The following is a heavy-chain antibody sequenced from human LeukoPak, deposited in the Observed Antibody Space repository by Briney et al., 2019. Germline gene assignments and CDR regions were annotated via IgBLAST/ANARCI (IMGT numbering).Heavy chain of an antibody. CDR2: INPNSGGT. CDR1: GYTFTGYY. J-gene: IGHJ4*02. D-gene: IGHD3-10*01. CDR3: ARDLPIMVRGVNSFDY. V-gene: IGHV1-2*02. Sequence: ASVKVSCKASGYTFTGYYMHWVRQAPGQGLEWMGWINPNSGGTNYAQKFQGRVTMTRDTSISTAYMELSRLRSDDTAVYYCARDLPIMVRGVNSFDYWGQGTLVTVSS.